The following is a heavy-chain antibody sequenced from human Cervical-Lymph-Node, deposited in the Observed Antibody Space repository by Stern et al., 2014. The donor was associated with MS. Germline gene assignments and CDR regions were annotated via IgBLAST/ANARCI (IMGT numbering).Heavy chain of an antibody. Sequence: QLQLQESGPGLVKPSETLSLTCSVSGGSISTYYWSWIRQPPGKGLEWIGYVNYRGNTYCNQTLKSRVTMSVDTSKNHISLKLRSVTAADTAGYYCARVGYSSDYWGQGILVTVSS. CDR1: GGSISTYY. J-gene: IGHJ4*02. D-gene: IGHD6-13*01. CDR3: ARVGYSSDY. V-gene: IGHV4-59*01. CDR2: VNYRGNT.